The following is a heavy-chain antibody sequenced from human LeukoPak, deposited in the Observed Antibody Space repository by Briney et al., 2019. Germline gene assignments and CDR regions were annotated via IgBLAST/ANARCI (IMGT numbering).Heavy chain of an antibody. J-gene: IGHJ3*02. CDR1: EFTFSSHG. V-gene: IGHV3-30*03. CDR2: ISYDGSNK. D-gene: IGHD3-9*01. CDR3: ARTRRSDILTGEDAFDI. Sequence: GGSLRLSCAASEFTFSSHGMHWVRQAPGKGLEWVAVISYDGSNKYYADSVKGRFTVSRDNSKNTLCLQMNSLRAEDTAVYYCARTRRSDILTGEDAFDIWGQGTRVTVSS.